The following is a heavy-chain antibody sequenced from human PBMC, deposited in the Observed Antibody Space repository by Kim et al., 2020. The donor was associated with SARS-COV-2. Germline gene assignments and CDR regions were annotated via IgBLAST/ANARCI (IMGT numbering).Heavy chain of an antibody. V-gene: IGHV3-15*01. Sequence: YAAAVQGRFSISRDDSGDTLYLQMDSLKTDDTALYYCTTVAGRESYAFDVWGQGTMVTVSS. J-gene: IGHJ3*01. CDR3: TTVAGRESYAFDV.